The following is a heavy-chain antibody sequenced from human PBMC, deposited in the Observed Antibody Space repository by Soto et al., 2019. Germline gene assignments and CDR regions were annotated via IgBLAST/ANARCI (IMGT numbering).Heavy chain of an antibody. J-gene: IGHJ4*02. Sequence: PSETLSLTCAVYGGSFSGYYWSWIRQPPGKGLEWIGEINHSGSTNYNPSLKSRVTISVDTSKNQFSLKLSSVTAADTAVYYCARGEDSLESSWADGAYCYFDYWGQGTLVTVSS. CDR3: ARGEDSLESSWADGAYCYFDY. CDR1: GGSFSGYY. D-gene: IGHD6-13*01. CDR2: INHSGST. V-gene: IGHV4-34*01.